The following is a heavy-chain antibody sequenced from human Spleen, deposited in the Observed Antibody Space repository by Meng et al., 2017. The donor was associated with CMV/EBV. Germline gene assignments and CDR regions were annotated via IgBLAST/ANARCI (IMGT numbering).Heavy chain of an antibody. CDR2: INHGGST. Sequence: SETLSLTCAVYGGSFSGYYWTWIRQPPGKGLEWIGEINHGGSTNHNPSLKSRVTMSLDTSKNQFSLKLSSVTAADTAVYYCARVAARTYYYGMDVWGQGTTVTVSS. D-gene: IGHD6-6*01. CDR1: GGSFSGYY. V-gene: IGHV4-34*01. J-gene: IGHJ6*02. CDR3: ARVAARTYYYGMDV.